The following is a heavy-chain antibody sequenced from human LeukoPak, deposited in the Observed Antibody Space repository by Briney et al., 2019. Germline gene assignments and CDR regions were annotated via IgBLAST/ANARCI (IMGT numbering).Heavy chain of an antibody. CDR2: INSDGSWT. V-gene: IGHV3-74*01. CDR1: DNYW. J-gene: IGHJ4*02. CDR3: VSFYETY. Sequence: RTGGSLRLSCAASDNYWMHWVRQVPGKGLVWVSHINSDGSWTSYADSVKGRFTISKDNAKNTVYLQMNSLRAEDTAVYYCVSFYETYWGRGTLVTVSS. D-gene: IGHD2/OR15-2a*01.